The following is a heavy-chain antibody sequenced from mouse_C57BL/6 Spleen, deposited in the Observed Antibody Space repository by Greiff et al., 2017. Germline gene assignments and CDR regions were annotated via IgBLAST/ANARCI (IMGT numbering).Heavy chain of an antibody. CDR3: ARSYSNYAQDAMDY. J-gene: IGHJ4*01. CDR1: GYAFTNYL. Sequence: QVQLQQSGAELVRPGTSVKVSCKASGYAFTNYLIEWVKQRPGQGLEWIGIINPGSGGTNYNEKFKGKATLTADKSSSTAYIELSRLTSEDSAVYIRARSYSNYAQDAMDYWGQGTSVTVSA. V-gene: IGHV1-54*01. D-gene: IGHD2-5*01. CDR2: INPGSGGT.